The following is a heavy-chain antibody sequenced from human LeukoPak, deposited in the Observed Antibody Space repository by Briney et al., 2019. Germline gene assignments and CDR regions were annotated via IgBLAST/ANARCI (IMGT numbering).Heavy chain of an antibody. J-gene: IGHJ4*02. CDR1: GGTFSSYA. Sequence: ASVKVSCKASGGTFSSYAISWVRQAPGQGLEWMGRIIPILGIANYAQKFRGRVTITADKSTSTAYMELSSLRSEDTAVYYCASGGWLQLEGYFDYWGQGTLVTVSS. D-gene: IGHD5-24*01. CDR2: IIPILGIA. CDR3: ASGGWLQLEGYFDY. V-gene: IGHV1-69*04.